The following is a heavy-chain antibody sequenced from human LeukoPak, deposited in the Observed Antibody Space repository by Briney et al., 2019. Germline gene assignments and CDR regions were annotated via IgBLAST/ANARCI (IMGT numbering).Heavy chain of an antibody. CDR1: GFTFSRYS. CDR2: ISSSSYI. D-gene: IGHD2-2*01. V-gene: IGHV3-21*01. CDR3: ARSGGCSSTSCSPNFDY. J-gene: IGHJ4*02. Sequence: GGPLRLSCAASGFTFSRYSVNWVRRAPGKGLEWVSSISSSSYIYYADSVKGRFTISRDHAKNSLYLQMNSLRAEDTAVYYCARSGGCSSTSCSPNFDYWGQGTLVSVSS.